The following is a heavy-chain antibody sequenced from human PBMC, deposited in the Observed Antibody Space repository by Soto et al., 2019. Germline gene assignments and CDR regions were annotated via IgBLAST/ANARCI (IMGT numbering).Heavy chain of an antibody. CDR1: GFTFSSYA. V-gene: IGHV3-23*01. Sequence: GGSLRLSCVASGFTFSSYAMSWVRQAPGKGLEWVSAIIGSGGSTYYADSVKGRFTISRDNSKNTLYLQMNSLRAEDTAVFYCAKAPVPDYCGYGSCVFSHWGQGTPVPVSS. CDR2: IIGSGGST. CDR3: AKAPVPDYCGYGSCVFSH. D-gene: IGHD4-17*01. J-gene: IGHJ1*01.